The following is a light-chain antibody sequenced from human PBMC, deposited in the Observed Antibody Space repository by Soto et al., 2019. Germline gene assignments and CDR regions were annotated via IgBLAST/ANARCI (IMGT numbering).Light chain of an antibody. J-gene: IGKJ4*01. V-gene: IGKV1-27*01. CDR1: QGLCSY. CDR2: SAS. Sequence: EIQLTQSPSPLSSSVGDRVTIPCRVGQGLCSYLNWYRQKPGKVPKLLFYSASNLQSGVPSRFSGSGSGTEFTLTITSLQPEDVATFYGQRTYNVPPFGGGTKVEIK. CDR3: QRTYNVPP.